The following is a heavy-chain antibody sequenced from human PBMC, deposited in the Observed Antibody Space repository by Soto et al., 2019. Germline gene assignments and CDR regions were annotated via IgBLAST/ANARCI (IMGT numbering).Heavy chain of an antibody. V-gene: IGHV1-69*13. Sequence: ASVKVSCKASGGTFSSYAISWVRQAPGQGLEWMGGIIPIFGTANYAQKFQGRVTITADESTSTAYMELSSLRSEDTAVYYCARGVGRFLEWFPHQYGMDVWGQGTTVTVSS. CDR2: IIPIFGTA. J-gene: IGHJ6*02. CDR3: ARGVGRFLEWFPHQYGMDV. D-gene: IGHD3-3*01. CDR1: GGTFSSYA.